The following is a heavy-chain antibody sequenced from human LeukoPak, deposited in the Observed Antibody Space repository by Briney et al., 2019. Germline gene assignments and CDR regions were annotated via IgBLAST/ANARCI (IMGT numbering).Heavy chain of an antibody. Sequence: GGSLRLSCAASGFTFRSYGMHWVRQAPGKGLEWVAVISYDGSYKYYADSVKGRFTISRDNSKNTLYLQMNSLRAEDTAVYYCAKDLFRYDSSGSMGDYWGQGTLVTVSS. V-gene: IGHV3-30*18. D-gene: IGHD3-22*01. CDR2: ISYDGSYK. CDR3: AKDLFRYDSSGSMGDY. J-gene: IGHJ4*02. CDR1: GFTFRSYG.